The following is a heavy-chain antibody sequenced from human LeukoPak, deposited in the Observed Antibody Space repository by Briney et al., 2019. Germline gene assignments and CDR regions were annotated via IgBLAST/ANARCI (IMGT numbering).Heavy chain of an antibody. CDR3: ARPKVRLGEGLNYYYYMDA. Sequence: GSSVKVSCKASGGTFSSYAISWVRQAPGQGLEWMGGIIPIFGTANYAQKFQGRVTITADKSTSTAYVELSSLRSEDTAVYYCARPKVRLGEGLNYYYYMDAWGKGTTVTVSS. D-gene: IGHD3-16*01. J-gene: IGHJ6*03. CDR1: GGTFSSYA. CDR2: IIPIFGTA. V-gene: IGHV1-69*06.